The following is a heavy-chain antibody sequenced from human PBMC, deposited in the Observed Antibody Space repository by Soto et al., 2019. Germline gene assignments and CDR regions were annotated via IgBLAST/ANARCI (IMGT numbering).Heavy chain of an antibody. J-gene: IGHJ4*02. D-gene: IGHD3-10*01. Sequence: WESLRLSCAASGLTFISYAIICFRHAPGKGLEWVSAISGSGGSTYYADSVKGRFTISRDNSKNTLYLQMNSLRAEDTAVYYCAKSEGYGSGPVDYWGQGTLVTVSS. CDR2: ISGSGGST. CDR1: GLTFISYA. CDR3: AKSEGYGSGPVDY. V-gene: IGHV3-23*01.